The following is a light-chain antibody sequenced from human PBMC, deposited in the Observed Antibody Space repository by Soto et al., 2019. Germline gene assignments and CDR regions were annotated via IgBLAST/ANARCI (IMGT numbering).Light chain of an antibody. CDR3: QQYGSSPPYT. V-gene: IGKV3-20*01. CDR2: GAS. J-gene: IGKJ2*01. CDR1: QSVSSSY. Sequence: EIVLTQSPGTLSLSPGERATLSCRASQSVSSSYLAWYQQKPGQAPRLLIYGASIRATGIPDRFSGSGSGTDFTLTISRLEPEDFAVYYWQQYGSSPPYTFGQGTKLEIK.